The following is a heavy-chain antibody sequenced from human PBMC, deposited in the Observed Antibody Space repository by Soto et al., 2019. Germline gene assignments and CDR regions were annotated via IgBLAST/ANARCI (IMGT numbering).Heavy chain of an antibody. CDR2: ISSSGSTI. D-gene: IGHD3-22*01. CDR1: GFTFSDYY. V-gene: IGHV3-11*01. Sequence: QVQLVESGGGLVKPGGSLRLSCAASGFTFSDYYMSWIRQAPGKGLEWVSYISSSGSTIYYADSVKGRFTISRDNAKNTLYLQMNSLRAEDTAVYYCASDKGPGYDSSAGLIDYWGQGALVTVSS. J-gene: IGHJ4*02. CDR3: ASDKGPGYDSSAGLIDY.